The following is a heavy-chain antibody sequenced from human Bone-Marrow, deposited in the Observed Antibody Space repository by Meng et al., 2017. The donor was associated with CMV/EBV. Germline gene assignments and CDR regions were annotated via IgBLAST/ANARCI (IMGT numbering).Heavy chain of an antibody. J-gene: IGHJ6*02. Sequence: GESLKISCKGSGYSFTSYWIGWVRQMPGKGLEWMGIIYPGDSDTRYSPSFQGQVTISADKSFSTAYLQWSSLKASDTTMYYCARHMLHGGIPSYGMDVWGQGTTVTVSS. CDR1: GYSFTSYW. D-gene: IGHD3-16*01. CDR3: ARHMLHGGIPSYGMDV. V-gene: IGHV5-51*01. CDR2: IYPGDSDT.